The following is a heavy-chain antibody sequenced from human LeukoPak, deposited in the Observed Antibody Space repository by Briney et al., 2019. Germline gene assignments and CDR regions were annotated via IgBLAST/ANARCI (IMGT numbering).Heavy chain of an antibody. J-gene: IGHJ4*02. CDR1: GFTFSSYA. D-gene: IGHD3-10*01. CDR3: AAQKRGTRRPYYFDY. Sequence: PGGSLRLSCAASGFTFSSYAMSWVRQAPGKGLEWVSAISGSGDYTYYPDSVKGRFTISRDNSKNTLYLRMNSLRVEDTAVYYCAAQKRGTRRPYYFDYRSQGTLVSVSS. V-gene: IGHV3-23*01. CDR2: ISGSGDYT.